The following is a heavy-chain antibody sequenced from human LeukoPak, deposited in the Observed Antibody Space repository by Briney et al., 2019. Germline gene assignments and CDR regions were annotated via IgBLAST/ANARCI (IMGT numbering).Heavy chain of an antibody. CDR2: IDYSGST. D-gene: IGHD4-23*01. V-gene: IGHV4-59*08. CDR1: GGSISSYY. CDR3: ARLNGGN. Sequence: SETLSFTCTVSGGSISSYYWSWIRQPPGKGLEWIGYIDYSGSTAYNPSLNGRVALSLDTSKNQFSLKLRSVTAADTAVYYCARLNGGNWGPGILVTVSS. J-gene: IGHJ4*02.